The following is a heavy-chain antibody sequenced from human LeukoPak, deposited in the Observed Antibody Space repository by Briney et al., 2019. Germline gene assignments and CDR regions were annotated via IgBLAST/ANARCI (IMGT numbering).Heavy chain of an antibody. CDR2: IYHSGST. Sequence: SETLSLTCAVSGGSINSHYWGWIRQPPGKGLEWIGSIYHSGSTYYNPSLKSRVTLSVDTSKNQFSLKLSSVTAADTAVYYCARVYSTGWRFFDYWGQGTLVTVSS. D-gene: IGHD6-19*01. CDR3: ARVYSTGWRFFDY. CDR1: GGSINSHY. V-gene: IGHV4-38-2*01. J-gene: IGHJ4*02.